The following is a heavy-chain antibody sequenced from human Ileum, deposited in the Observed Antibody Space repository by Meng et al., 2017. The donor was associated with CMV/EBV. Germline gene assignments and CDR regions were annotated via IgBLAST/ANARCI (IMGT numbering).Heavy chain of an antibody. CDR3: ARASGFRGAKFDY. V-gene: IGHV4-4*07. J-gene: IGHJ4*02. D-gene: IGHD3-10*01. CDR2: ISSSGSI. Sequence: VQLQESGPGLVKPSETLSLTCTVTDGSISYYYWSWIRQSADKGLEWIGRISSSGSINYNPSLESRVTLSIDTSQTQFSLRLSSVTAADTAVYYCARASGFRGAKFDYWGQGILVTVSS. CDR1: DGSISYYY.